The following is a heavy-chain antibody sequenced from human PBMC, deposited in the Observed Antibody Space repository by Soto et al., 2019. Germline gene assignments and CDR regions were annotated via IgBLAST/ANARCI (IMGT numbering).Heavy chain of an antibody. CDR2: IYWDDDK. CDR3: AHKLGTVFTGGWFDP. V-gene: IGHV2-5*02. J-gene: IGHJ5*02. D-gene: IGHD4-17*01. CDR1: GFSLSTSGVG. Sequence: QITLKESGPTLVKPTQTLTLTCTFSGFSLSTSGVGVGWIRQPPGKALEWLALIYWDDDKRYSPSLKSRLTITKDTSKNQVVLTMTNMDPVDTATYYCAHKLGTVFTGGWFDPWGQGTLVTVSS.